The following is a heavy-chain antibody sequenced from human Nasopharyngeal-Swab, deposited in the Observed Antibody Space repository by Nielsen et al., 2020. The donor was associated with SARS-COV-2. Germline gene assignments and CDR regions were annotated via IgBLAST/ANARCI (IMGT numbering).Heavy chain of an antibody. V-gene: IGHV1-2*02. CDR1: GYTFTGYY. D-gene: IGHD2-2*01. CDR3: ARGKSVVPAAIATHYYYYGMDV. J-gene: IGHJ6*02. Sequence: ASVKVSCKASGYTFTGYYMHWVRQAPGQGLERMGWINPNSGGTNYAQKFQGRVTMTRDTSISTAYMELSRLRSDDTAVYYCARGKSVVPAAIATHYYYYGMDVWGQGTTVTVSS. CDR2: INPNSGGT.